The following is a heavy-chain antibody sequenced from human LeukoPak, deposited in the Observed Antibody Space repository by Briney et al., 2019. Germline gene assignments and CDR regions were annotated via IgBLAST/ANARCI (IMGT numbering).Heavy chain of an antibody. CDR1: GFTFSNYW. CDR3: TRNRGTDY. D-gene: IGHD1-1*01. CDR2: IKEDGSEE. Sequence: GGSLRLSCAASGFTFSNYWMNWVRQAPGKGLEWVANIKEDGSEEIYVDSVKGRFTISRDNSKNSLYLQINNLRAEDTAVYYCTRNRGTDYWGQGTLVTVSS. V-gene: IGHV3-7*01. J-gene: IGHJ4*02.